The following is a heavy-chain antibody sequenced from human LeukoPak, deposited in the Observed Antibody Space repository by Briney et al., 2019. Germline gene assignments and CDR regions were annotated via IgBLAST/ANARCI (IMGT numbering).Heavy chain of an antibody. CDR2: SNAAGSPV. V-gene: IGHV3-48*02. CDR3: ARDRSLSVAGTFDF. D-gene: IGHD6-19*01. Sequence: GGSLRLACTGSGFTFSNYRMNWVRQAPGKGLEWISYSNAAGSPVSYAESVQGRFTISRDNAKNSLYLEMNSLRDDDTAVYYCARDRSLSVAGTFDFWGQGSLVTVSS. CDR1: GFTFSNYR. J-gene: IGHJ4*02.